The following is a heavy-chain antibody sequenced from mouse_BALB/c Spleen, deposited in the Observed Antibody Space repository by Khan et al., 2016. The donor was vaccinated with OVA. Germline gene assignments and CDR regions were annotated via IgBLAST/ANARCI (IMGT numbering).Heavy chain of an antibody. CDR1: GYTFTTYW. V-gene: IGHV1-7*01. CDR2: INPNTGYN. D-gene: IGHD1-1*01. Sequence: QVQLKQSGAELAKPGASVKMSCKASGYTFTTYWMHWIKQRPGQGLEWIGYINPNTGYNECEQKFKDKATLTADKSSSTAYMQLSSLTSEDSAVXYCATSGHYRANYYFCLVSWGQGTSVPVSS. CDR3: ATSGHYRANYYFCLVS. J-gene: IGHJ4*01.